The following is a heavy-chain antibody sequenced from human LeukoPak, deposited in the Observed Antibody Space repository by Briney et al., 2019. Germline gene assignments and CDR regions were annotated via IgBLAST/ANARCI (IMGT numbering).Heavy chain of an antibody. CDR1: GHTFTGYY. J-gene: IGHJ5*02. Sequence: ASVKVSCKASGHTFTGYYMHWVRQAPGQGLEWMGWINANSGDTNYAQKFQGRVTMTRDTSISTAYMELSRLRSDDTAVYYCARYYYDSSGYYKLYGPANNWFDPWGQGTLVTVSS. D-gene: IGHD3-22*01. CDR2: INANSGDT. V-gene: IGHV1-2*02. CDR3: ARYYYDSSGYYKLYGPANNWFDP.